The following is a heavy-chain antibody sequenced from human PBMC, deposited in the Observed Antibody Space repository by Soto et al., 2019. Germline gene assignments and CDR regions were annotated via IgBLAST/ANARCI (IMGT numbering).Heavy chain of an antibody. CDR3: ARGDALRFSESLQILYYFDY. V-gene: IGHV1-46*01. Sequence: QVQLVQSGAEVKKPGASVKVSCKASGYXXTXXXXXXXXXXXXXXXXWVGIINPSGGSTSFAQKFXGRVSMTRDTSMSTXXMXLXXXXXXXXXXXXCARGDALRFSESLQILYYFDYWGQGTLVTVSS. D-gene: IGHD3-3*01. J-gene: IGHJ4*02. CDR1: GYXXTXXX. CDR2: INPSGGST.